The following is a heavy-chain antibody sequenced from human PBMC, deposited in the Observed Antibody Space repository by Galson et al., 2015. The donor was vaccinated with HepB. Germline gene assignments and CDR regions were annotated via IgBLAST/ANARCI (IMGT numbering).Heavy chain of an antibody. Sequence: CAISGDSVSSNSAAWNWIRQSPSRGLEWLGRTYYRSKWYNSYAVSVKSRITINPDTTKNQFSLQLNSVTPEDTAIYYCARQLACCVANTCQIFFDYWGQGTLVTVSS. CDR1: GDSVSSNSAA. CDR3: ARQLACCVANTCQIFFDY. J-gene: IGHJ4*02. D-gene: IGHD2-21*01. V-gene: IGHV6-1*01. CDR2: TYYRSKWYN.